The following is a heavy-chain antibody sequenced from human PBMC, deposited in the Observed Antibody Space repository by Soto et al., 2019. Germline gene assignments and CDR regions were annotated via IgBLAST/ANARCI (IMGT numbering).Heavy chain of an antibody. CDR3: AKDQGMNEVAAPTESIYYYYGMDV. D-gene: IGHD6-6*01. J-gene: IGHJ6*02. CDR1: GFTFSSYA. V-gene: IGHV3-23*01. Sequence: GGSLRLSCAASGFTFSSYAMSWVRQAPGKGLEWVSAISGSGGSTYYADSVKGRFTISRDNSKNTLYLQMNSLRAEDTAVYYCAKDQGMNEVAAPTESIYYYYGMDVWGQGTTVTVYS. CDR2: ISGSGGST.